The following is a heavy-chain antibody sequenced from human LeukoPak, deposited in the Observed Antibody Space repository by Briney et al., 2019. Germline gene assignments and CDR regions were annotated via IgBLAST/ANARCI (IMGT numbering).Heavy chain of an antibody. CDR1: GYSFTNYW. V-gene: IGHV5-51*01. CDR2: IYPGDSDT. J-gene: IGHJ4*02. D-gene: IGHD3-10*01. Sequence: PGESLKISCTGSGYSFTNYWIAWVRQMPGKGLEWMGIIYPGDSDTRYSLSFQGQVTISADKSIATAYLQWSSLRAPDTAMYYCARGDPEGHSDYWGQGTLVTVSS. CDR3: ARGDPEGHSDY.